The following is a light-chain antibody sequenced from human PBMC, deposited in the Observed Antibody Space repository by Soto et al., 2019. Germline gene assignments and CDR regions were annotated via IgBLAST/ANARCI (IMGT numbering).Light chain of an antibody. Sequence: EIVMTQSPATLSVSPGERATLSCRASQSVSSNLAWYQQTPGQAPRILIYGASTRATGIPARFSGSGSGTEFTLTISSLQSEDFAVYYCQQYNNWGTFGQGTKVEIK. J-gene: IGKJ1*01. V-gene: IGKV3-15*01. CDR2: GAS. CDR3: QQYNNWGT. CDR1: QSVSSN.